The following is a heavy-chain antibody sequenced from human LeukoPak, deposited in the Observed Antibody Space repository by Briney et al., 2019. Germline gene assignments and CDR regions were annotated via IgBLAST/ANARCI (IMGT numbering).Heavy chain of an antibody. D-gene: IGHD3-9*01. CDR1: GFTFSSYA. CDR3: AKVYYAILTGYSDAFDI. J-gene: IGHJ3*02. CDR2: ISGSGGST. Sequence: WGSLRLSCAASGFTFSSYALSWVRQAPGKGLECVSAISGSGGSTYYADSVKGRFTISRDNSKNTLYLQMNSLRAEDTAVYYCAKVYYAILTGYSDAFDIWGQGTMVTVSS. V-gene: IGHV3-23*01.